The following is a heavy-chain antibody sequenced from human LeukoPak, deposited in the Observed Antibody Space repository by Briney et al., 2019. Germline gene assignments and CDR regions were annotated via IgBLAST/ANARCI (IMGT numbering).Heavy chain of an antibody. Sequence: PETLSLTCAAYVGPFRGYFWSSIRQPPGKGLEWTGEINHSGSTNYNPSLKSRVTISVDTSKNQFSLKLSSVTAADTAVYYCARDGLPAAYDAFDIWGQGTMVTVSS. CDR2: INHSGST. V-gene: IGHV4-34*01. D-gene: IGHD2-2*01. J-gene: IGHJ3*02. CDR3: ARDGLPAAYDAFDI. CDR1: VGPFRGYF.